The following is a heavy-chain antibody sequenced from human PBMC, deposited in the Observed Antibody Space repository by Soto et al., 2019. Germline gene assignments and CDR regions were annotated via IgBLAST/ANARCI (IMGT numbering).Heavy chain of an antibody. CDR1: GYSFTNYL. D-gene: IGHD6-19*01. Sequence: GESLKISCQGSGYSFTNYLIVWVRQMSGKGLEWMGLIYPGDSDTRYSPSFQGQVTISADKSINTAYLQWSSLKPSDTAMYYCARRGAGRGHYYDGLDVWGQGTTVTVSS. J-gene: IGHJ6*02. CDR3: ARRGAGRGHYYDGLDV. V-gene: IGHV5-51*01. CDR2: IYPGDSDT.